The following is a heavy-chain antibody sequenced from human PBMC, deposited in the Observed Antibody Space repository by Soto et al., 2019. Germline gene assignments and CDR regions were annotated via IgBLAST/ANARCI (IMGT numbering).Heavy chain of an antibody. CDR2: IYYSGST. CDR1: GGSISSYY. D-gene: IGHD3-3*01. CDR3: ARVAGSYDFWRAYYWNPSYYYGMDV. J-gene: IGHJ6*02. V-gene: IGHV4-59*01. Sequence: PSETLSLTCTVSGGSISSYYWSWIRQPPGKGLEWIGYIYYSGSTNYNPSLKSRVTISVDTSKNQFSLKLSSVTAADTAVYYCARVAGSYDFWRAYYWNPSYYYGMDVWGQGTTVTVSS.